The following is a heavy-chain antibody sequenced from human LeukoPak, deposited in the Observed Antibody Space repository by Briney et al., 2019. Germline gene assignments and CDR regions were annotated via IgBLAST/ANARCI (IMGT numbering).Heavy chain of an antibody. CDR3: AGSYYGSGSYYLSE. J-gene: IGHJ4*02. D-gene: IGHD3-10*01. CDR2: IYGGGDT. Sequence: GGSLRLSCAASGVTVTDNYMNWVRQSSGKGLEWVSVIYGGGDTNYADSVKGRFTISRDNSKNTLYLQMNSLRAEDTAVYYCAGSYYGSGSYYLSEWGQGTLVTVSS. V-gene: IGHV3-53*01. CDR1: GVTVTDNY.